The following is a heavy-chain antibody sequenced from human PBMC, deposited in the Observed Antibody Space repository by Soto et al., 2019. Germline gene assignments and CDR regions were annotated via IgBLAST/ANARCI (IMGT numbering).Heavy chain of an antibody. D-gene: IGHD1-26*01. CDR2: XYXXXST. J-gene: IGHJ4*02. V-gene: IGHV4-4*09. CDR1: GGSISSYY. CDR3: ARRYGGNLDY. Sequence: XXTLALTCTVSGGSISSYYWSWIRQPPGXXXXXXXXXYXXXSTXXKTXXXXXXXTXXXKXXXQLYMTLTSVTAAETAVYYCARRYGGNLDYWGQGTLVNVS.